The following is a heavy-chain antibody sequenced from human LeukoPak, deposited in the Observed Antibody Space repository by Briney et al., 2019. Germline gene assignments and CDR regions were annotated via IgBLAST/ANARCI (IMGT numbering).Heavy chain of an antibody. Sequence: ASVTVSCKASGYTFIAYHVHWVRQAPGQGLEWMAWISPYSGATNFAQMFQGRVTMTRDTSISTAYMELSSLTSDDTAVYYCARGSPRLGVAGTTVDYWGQGTLVTVSS. V-gene: IGHV1-2*02. CDR2: ISPYSGAT. D-gene: IGHD6-19*01. J-gene: IGHJ4*02. CDR3: ARGSPRLGVAGTTVDY. CDR1: GYTFIAYH.